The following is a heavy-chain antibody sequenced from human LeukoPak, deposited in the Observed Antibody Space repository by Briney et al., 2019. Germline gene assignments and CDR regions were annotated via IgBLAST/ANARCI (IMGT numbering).Heavy chain of an antibody. Sequence: SETLSLTCTVSGGSISSSSYYWGWIRQPPGKGLEWIGSIYYSGSTYYNPSLKSRVTISVDTSKNQFSLKLSSVTAADTAVYYCARGRGSYYPKYCYYGMDVWGQGTTVTVSS. CDR2: IYYSGST. J-gene: IGHJ6*02. CDR1: GGSISSSSYY. V-gene: IGHV4-39*07. D-gene: IGHD1-26*01. CDR3: ARGRGSYYPKYCYYGMDV.